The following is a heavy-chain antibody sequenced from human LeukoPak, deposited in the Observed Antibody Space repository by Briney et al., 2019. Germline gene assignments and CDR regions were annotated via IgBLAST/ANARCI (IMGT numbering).Heavy chain of an antibody. V-gene: IGHV4-4*07. CDR1: GGSISSYY. D-gene: IGHD3-22*01. Sequence: KASETLSLTCTVSGGSISSYYWSWIRQPAGKGLEWIGRIYTSGSTNYNPSLKSRVTMSVDMSKNQFSLKLSSVTAADTAVYYCARDLSSGYAYDAFDIWGQGTMVTVSS. CDR2: IYTSGST. CDR3: ARDLSSGYAYDAFDI. J-gene: IGHJ3*02.